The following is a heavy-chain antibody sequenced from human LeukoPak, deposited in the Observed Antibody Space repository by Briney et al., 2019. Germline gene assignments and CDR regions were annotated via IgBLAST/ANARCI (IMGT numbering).Heavy chain of an antibody. D-gene: IGHD6-13*01. CDR1: GFTFDDYG. CDR3: ATTGYSSRNY. J-gene: IGHJ4*02. V-gene: IGHV3-20*04. Sequence: GGSLRLSCAASGFTFDDYGMSWVRQAPGKGLEWVSGINWNGGSTGYADSVKGRFTISRDNSKNTLYLRMNSLRAEDTAVYYCATTGYSSRNYWGQGTLSPSPQ. CDR2: INWNGGST.